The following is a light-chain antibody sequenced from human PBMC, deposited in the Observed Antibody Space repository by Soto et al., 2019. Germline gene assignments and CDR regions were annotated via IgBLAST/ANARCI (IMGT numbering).Light chain of an antibody. J-gene: IGKJ4*01. Sequence: DIRMTQSPSTLSASVGDRVTITCRASESISSWLAWYQQKPGKAPNLLISKASSLESGVPSRFSGSGSGTEFTLTISSLQPDDFATYYCQQYNRYPLTFGGGTKVDIK. CDR1: ESISSW. CDR3: QQYNRYPLT. V-gene: IGKV1-5*03. CDR2: KAS.